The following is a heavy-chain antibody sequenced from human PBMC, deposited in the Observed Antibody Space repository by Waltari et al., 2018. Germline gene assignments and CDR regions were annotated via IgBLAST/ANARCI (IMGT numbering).Heavy chain of an antibody. CDR2: ISYDGSKK. J-gene: IGHJ3*02. D-gene: IGHD2-2*01. CDR1: GFTFSRYA. Sequence: QVQLVESGGGVVQPGRSLRLSCAAYGFTFSRYAIHWVRQAPGKGLEWVAVISYDGSKKYYADSVKGRFTISRDNPKNTLYLQMNSLRAEDTAVYYCARAPEYFPYAFDIWGQGTMVTVSS. CDR3: ARAPEYFPYAFDI. V-gene: IGHV3-30-3*01.